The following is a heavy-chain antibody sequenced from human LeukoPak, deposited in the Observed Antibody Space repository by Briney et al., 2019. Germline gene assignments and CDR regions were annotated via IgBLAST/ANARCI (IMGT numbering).Heavy chain of an antibody. CDR1: GFTFSSYA. CDR2: IYSGGST. V-gene: IGHV3-53*01. D-gene: IGHD4-17*01. J-gene: IGHJ4*02. Sequence: PGGSLRLSCAASGFTFSSYAMSWVRQAPGKGLEWVSVIYSGGSTDYADSVKGRFTISRDNSENTLHLQMNSLRAEDTAVYYCARIPKTTYFDYWGQGTLVTVSS. CDR3: ARIPKTTYFDY.